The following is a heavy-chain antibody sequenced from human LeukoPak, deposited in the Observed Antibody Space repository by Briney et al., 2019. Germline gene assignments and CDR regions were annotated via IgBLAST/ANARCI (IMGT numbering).Heavy chain of an antibody. J-gene: IGHJ5*02. CDR2: IIPIFGTA. CDR3: ARGGGAYYYDSSGYSISRYNWFDP. D-gene: IGHD3-22*01. Sequence: VASVKVSCKASGYTFTSYGISWVRQAPGQGLEWMGGIIPIFGTANYAQKFQGRVTITTDESTSTAYMELSSLRSEDTAVYYCARGGGAYYYDSSGYSISRYNWFDPWGQGTLVTVSS. V-gene: IGHV1-69*05. CDR1: GYTFTSYG.